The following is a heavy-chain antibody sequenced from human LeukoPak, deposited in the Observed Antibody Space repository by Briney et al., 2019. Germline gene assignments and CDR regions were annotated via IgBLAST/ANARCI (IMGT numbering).Heavy chain of an antibody. D-gene: IGHD6-19*01. Sequence: GASVKVSFKASGGTFSSYAISWVRQAPGQGLEWMVGIIPIFGTANYAQKFQGRVTITTDESTSTAYMELSSLRSEDTAVYYCARGSVAVAGNWFDPWGQGTLVTVSS. CDR3: ARGSVAVAGNWFDP. V-gene: IGHV1-69*05. CDR2: IIPIFGTA. J-gene: IGHJ5*02. CDR1: GGTFSSYA.